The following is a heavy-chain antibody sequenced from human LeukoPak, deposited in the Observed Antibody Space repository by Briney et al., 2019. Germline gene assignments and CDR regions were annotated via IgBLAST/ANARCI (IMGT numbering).Heavy chain of an antibody. CDR3: AREGVFPVSDYGVDY. D-gene: IGHD4-17*01. V-gene: IGHV3-30-3*01. CDR2: ISYDGSNK. CDR1: GFTVSSYY. Sequence: GGSLRLSCAASGFTVSSYYKSWVRQAPGKGLEWVAVISYDGSNKYYADSVKGRFTISRDNSKNTLYLQMNSLRAEDTAVYYCAREGVFPVSDYGVDYWGQGTLVTVSS. J-gene: IGHJ4*02.